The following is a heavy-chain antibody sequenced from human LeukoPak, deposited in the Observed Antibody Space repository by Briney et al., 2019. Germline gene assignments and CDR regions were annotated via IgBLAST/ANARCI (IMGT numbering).Heavy chain of an antibody. J-gene: IGHJ6*03. CDR2: ISGSGGGT. CDR1: GFTFSNYA. D-gene: IGHD2-21*01. CDR3: AKDTWQFAPDYYYYMDV. V-gene: IGHV3-23*01. Sequence: GGSLRLSCEASGFTFSNYAMSWVRQAPGKGLEWVSAISGSGGGTYYADSVKGRFTISRDNSKNTLYLQMNSLRAEDTALYYCAKDTWQFAPDYYYYMDVWGKGTTVTVSS.